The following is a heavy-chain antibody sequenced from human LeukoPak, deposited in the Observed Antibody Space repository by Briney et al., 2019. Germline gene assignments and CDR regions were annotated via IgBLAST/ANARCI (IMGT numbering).Heavy chain of an antibody. Sequence: PGGSLRLSCAASGFTFSNAWMSWVRQAPGKGLEWVGRIKSKTDGGTTDYAAPVKGRFTISRDDSKNTLYLQMNSLKTEDTAVYYCTTGYIVVVTATGYYYGMDVWGQGTTVTVSS. CDR1: GFTFSNAW. J-gene: IGHJ6*02. V-gene: IGHV3-15*01. CDR3: TTGYIVVVTATGYYYGMDV. D-gene: IGHD2-21*02. CDR2: IKSKTDGGTT.